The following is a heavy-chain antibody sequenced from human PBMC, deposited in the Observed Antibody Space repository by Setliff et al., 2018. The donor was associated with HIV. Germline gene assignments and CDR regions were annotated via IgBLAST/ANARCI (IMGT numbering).Heavy chain of an antibody. CDR3: ARSRRAPHYYDY. Sequence: GSGPTLVNPTQTLTLTCTFSGFSLTTNGVGVTWIRQPPGKPLEWLALIYWDDDKDYSPSLRNRLTITRDTSKNQVVLTMTNVDPVDTATYYCARSRRAPHYYDYWGQGALVTVSS. CDR1: GFSLTTNGVG. CDR2: IYWDDDK. V-gene: IGHV2-5*02. J-gene: IGHJ4*02.